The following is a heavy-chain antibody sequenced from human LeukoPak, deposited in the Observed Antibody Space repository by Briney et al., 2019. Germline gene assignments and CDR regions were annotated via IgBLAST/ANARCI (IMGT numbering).Heavy chain of an antibody. CDR2: IYYSGST. CDR3: ARDRVAAADLDY. J-gene: IGHJ4*02. V-gene: IGHV4-59*12. CDR1: GGSISSYY. Sequence: SETLSLTCTVSGGSISSYYWSWIRQPPGKGLEWIGYIYYSGSTNYNPSLKSRVTISVDTSKNQFSLKLSSVTAADTAVYYCARDRVAAADLDYWGQGTLVTVSS. D-gene: IGHD6-13*01.